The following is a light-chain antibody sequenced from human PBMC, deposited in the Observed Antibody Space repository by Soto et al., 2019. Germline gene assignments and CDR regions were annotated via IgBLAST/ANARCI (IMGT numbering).Light chain of an antibody. CDR3: ATWDGSLPGEV. CDR1: SSDVGGYNY. Sequence: QSVLTQIPSASGSPGQSVVISCTGTSSDVGGYNYVSWYQQHPGKAPKLIIYDNNKRPSGIPDRFSGSKSGTSGTLDITGLQTGDEADYYCATWDGSLPGEVFGGGTQLTVL. CDR2: DNN. V-gene: IGLV2-8*01. J-gene: IGLJ7*01.